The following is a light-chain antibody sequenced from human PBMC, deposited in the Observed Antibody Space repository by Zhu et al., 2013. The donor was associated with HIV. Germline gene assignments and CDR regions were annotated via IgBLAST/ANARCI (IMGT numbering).Light chain of an antibody. Sequence: SYELTQPPSVSVSPGQTVNFTCSGHKLGDKYVSWYQQKPGQSPVVVMYQDNKRPSGIPERFSGSNSGNTATLTISGTQGKDGADYYCQAWDSTTAVFGGGTKLTVL. V-gene: IGLV3-1*01. J-gene: IGLJ3*02. CDR1: KLGDKY. CDR3: QAWDSTTAV. CDR2: QDN.